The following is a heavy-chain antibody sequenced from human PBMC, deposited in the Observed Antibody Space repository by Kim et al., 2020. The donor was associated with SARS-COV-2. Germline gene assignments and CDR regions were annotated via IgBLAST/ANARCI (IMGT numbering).Heavy chain of an antibody. CDR1: GFTFSSYE. CDR3: ARDRAILYYFDY. V-gene: IGHV3-48*03. J-gene: IGHJ4*02. CDR2: ISSSGSTI. D-gene: IGHD3-9*01. Sequence: GWSLRLSCAASGFTFSSYEMNWVRQAPGKGLEWVSYISSSGSTIYYADSVKGRFTISRDNAKNSLYLQMNSLRAEDTAVYYCARDRAILYYFDYWGQGTLVTVSS.